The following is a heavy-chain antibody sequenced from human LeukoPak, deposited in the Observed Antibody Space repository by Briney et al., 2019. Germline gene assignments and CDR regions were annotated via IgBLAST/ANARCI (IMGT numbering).Heavy chain of an antibody. J-gene: IGHJ4*02. D-gene: IGHD6-13*01. CDR2: ISGSGGST. V-gene: IGHV3-23*01. CDR3: AKFPAGYSSSG. Sequence: GRSLRLSCAASGFTFSSYAMSWVRQAPGKGLEWVSAISGSGGSTYYADSVKGRFTISRDNSKNTLYLQMNSLRAEDTAVYYCAKFPAGYSSSGWGQGALVTVSS. CDR1: GFTFSSYA.